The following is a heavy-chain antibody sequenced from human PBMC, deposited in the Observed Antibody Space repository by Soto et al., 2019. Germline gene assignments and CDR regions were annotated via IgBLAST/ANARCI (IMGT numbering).Heavy chain of an antibody. D-gene: IGHD4-17*01. CDR2: IGSSSTTI. Sequence: EVQLVESGGGLVQPGGSLRLSCAASGFIFSSYSMSWVRQAPGRGLEWVSYIGSSSTTIYYADSVNGRFTTSRDNAKNCLYLQMSILRDEDTAVYYCAKTAHLYGDYADYWGQGTLVTVSS. CDR3: AKTAHLYGDYADY. V-gene: IGHV3-48*02. CDR1: GFIFSSYS. J-gene: IGHJ4*02.